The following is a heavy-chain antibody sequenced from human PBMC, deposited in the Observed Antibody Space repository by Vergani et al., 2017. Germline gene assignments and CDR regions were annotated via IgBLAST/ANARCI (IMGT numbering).Heavy chain of an antibody. CDR1: GDSIISRSYY. Sequence: QMQLQESGPGLVKASETLSLTCTVSGDSIISRSYYWGWIRQPPGKGLEWIGSIYNSGNGDSSSSFKSRVTISADTSKNQFSLRLTSVTAADTAVYYCASGKYYSDSTSHFRGGYFDVWGRGTLVTVPS. D-gene: IGHD3-16*01. J-gene: IGHJ2*01. V-gene: IGHV4-39*01. CDR3: ASGKYYSDSTSHFRGGYFDV. CDR2: IYNSGNG.